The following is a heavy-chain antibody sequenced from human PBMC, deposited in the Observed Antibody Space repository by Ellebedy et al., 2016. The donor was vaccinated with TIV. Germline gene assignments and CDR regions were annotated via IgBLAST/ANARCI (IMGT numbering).Heavy chain of an antibody. CDR2: IRKSSDTI. V-gene: IGHV3-48*04. J-gene: IGHJ4*02. Sequence: GESLKISCAASGFTFSNYSMNWVRQAPGKGLEWVSYIRKSSDTIYYADSVKGRFTISRDNAKNSLYLQMNSLRAEDTAVYYCARVIAARPYGFFDYWGQGTLVTVSS. D-gene: IGHD6-6*01. CDR1: GFTFSNYS. CDR3: ARVIAARPYGFFDY.